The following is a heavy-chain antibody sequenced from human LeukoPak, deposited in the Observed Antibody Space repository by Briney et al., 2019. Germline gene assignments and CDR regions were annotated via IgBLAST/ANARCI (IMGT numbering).Heavy chain of an antibody. Sequence: SETLSLTCTASGGSISSYYWSWIRQPPGKGLEWIGYIYYSGSTNYNPSLKSRVTISVDTSKNQFSLKLSSVTAADTAVYYCAREPRYCGGDCYFDYWGQGTLVTVSS. CDR1: GGSISSYY. CDR2: IYYSGST. CDR3: AREPRYCGGDCYFDY. J-gene: IGHJ4*02. D-gene: IGHD2-21*02. V-gene: IGHV4-59*01.